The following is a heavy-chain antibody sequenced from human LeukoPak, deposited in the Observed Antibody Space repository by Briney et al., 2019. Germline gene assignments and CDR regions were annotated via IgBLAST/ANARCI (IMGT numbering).Heavy chain of an antibody. CDR1: GGSFNGCY. V-gene: IGHV4-34*01. CDR3: ARAPSFGVVRGGFDY. Sequence: SETLSLTCAVYGGSFNGCYWSWIRQPPGKGLEWIGEINHGGNTKYNPSLKSRVTISVDRSKNQFSLKLSSVTAADTAVYYCARAPSFGVVRGGFDYWGQGTLVTVSS. D-gene: IGHD3-3*01. CDR2: INHGGNT. J-gene: IGHJ4*02.